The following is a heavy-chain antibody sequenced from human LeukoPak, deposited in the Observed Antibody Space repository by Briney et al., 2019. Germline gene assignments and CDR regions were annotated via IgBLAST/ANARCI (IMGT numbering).Heavy chain of an antibody. CDR1: GYSFTSYW. D-gene: IGHD6-19*01. Sequence: GESLKISCKGSGYSFTSYWIGWVRQMPGKGLEWMGIIYPGDSDTRYSPSFQGQVTISADKSISTAYLQWSSLRASDTAMYYCARLSSEQWLRGYYMDVWGKGTTVTVSS. CDR2: IYPGDSDT. J-gene: IGHJ6*03. CDR3: ARLSSEQWLRGYYMDV. V-gene: IGHV5-51*01.